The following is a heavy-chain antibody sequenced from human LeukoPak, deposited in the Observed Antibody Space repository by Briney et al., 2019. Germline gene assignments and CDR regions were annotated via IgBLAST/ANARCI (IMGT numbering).Heavy chain of an antibody. J-gene: IGHJ3*02. CDR1: GFTFSSYA. CDR3: ARVRFLDDAFDI. CDR2: ISGSGGST. V-gene: IGHV3-23*01. D-gene: IGHD3-3*01. Sequence: GGSLRLSCAASGFTFSSYAMSWVRQAPGKGLEWVSAISGSGGSTYYADSVKGRFTISRDNAKNTLYLQMNSLRAEDTAVYYCARVRFLDDAFDIWGQGTMVTVSS.